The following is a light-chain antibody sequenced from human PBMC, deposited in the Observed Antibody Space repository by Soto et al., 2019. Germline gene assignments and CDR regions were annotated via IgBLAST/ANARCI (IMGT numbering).Light chain of an antibody. V-gene: IGKV3-11*01. CDR2: DAS. CDR1: QSVSSY. Sequence: EIVLTQSPATLSLSPGERANLSCRASQSVSSYLAWYQQKPGQAPRLLIYDASNRATGIPARFSGSGSGTDVTLTISSLEPEDFAVYYCQQRSNWLRTFGGGTKVEIK. J-gene: IGKJ4*01. CDR3: QQRSNWLRT.